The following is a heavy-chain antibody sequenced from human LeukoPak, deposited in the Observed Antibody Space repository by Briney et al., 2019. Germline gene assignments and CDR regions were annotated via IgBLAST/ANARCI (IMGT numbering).Heavy chain of an antibody. CDR1: GGTFSSYA. J-gene: IGHJ6*03. D-gene: IGHD4-11*01. CDR3: ARRGGLQPRVDYFYMDV. V-gene: IGHV1-69*13. CDR2: IIPIFGTA. Sequence: SVKVSCKASGGTFSSYAISWVRQAPGQGLEWMGGIIPIFGTANYAQKSQGRVTITADESTSTAYMELSSLRSEDTAVYYCARRGGLQPRVDYFYMDVWGKGTTVTVSS.